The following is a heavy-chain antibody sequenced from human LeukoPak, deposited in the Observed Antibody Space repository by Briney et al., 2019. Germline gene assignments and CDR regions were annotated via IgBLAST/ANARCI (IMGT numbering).Heavy chain of an antibody. D-gene: IGHD1-14*01. V-gene: IGHV4-34*01. J-gene: IGHJ4*02. CDR1: GGSFSGYY. Sequence: SETLSLTCAVYGGSFSGYYWSWIRQPPGKGLEWIGEINHSGSTNYNPSLKSRVTISVDTSKNQFSLKLSSVTAADTAVYYCARGLTTRGYFDYWGQGTLVTVSS. CDR3: ARGLTTRGYFDY. CDR2: INHSGST.